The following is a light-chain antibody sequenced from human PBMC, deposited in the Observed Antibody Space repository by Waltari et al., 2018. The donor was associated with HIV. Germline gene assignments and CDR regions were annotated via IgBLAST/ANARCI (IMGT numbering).Light chain of an antibody. CDR2: SNI. J-gene: IGLJ3*02. CDR1: SSNVGSTT. Sequence: QSVLTQPPSASGTPGQRVTISCSGSSSNVGSTTVNWYQQPPGTAPKLLIYSNIQRPSGVPDRFSGSKSGTSASLAISGLQSDDEADYYCAAWDDSLNGLWVFGGGTKLTVL. V-gene: IGLV1-44*01. CDR3: AAWDDSLNGLWV.